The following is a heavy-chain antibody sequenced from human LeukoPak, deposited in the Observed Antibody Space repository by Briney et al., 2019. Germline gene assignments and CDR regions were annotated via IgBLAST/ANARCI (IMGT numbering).Heavy chain of an antibody. CDR1: GFTVSSNY. CDR3: ATYSGSYYVFDY. Sequence: GGSLRLSCAASGFTVSSNYMSWVRQAPGKGLEWVSVIYSGGSTYYADSVKGRFTISRDNSKNTLYLQMNSLRAEDTAVYYCATYSGSYYVFDYWGQGTLVTVSS. D-gene: IGHD1-26*01. J-gene: IGHJ4*02. CDR2: IYSGGST. V-gene: IGHV3-66*01.